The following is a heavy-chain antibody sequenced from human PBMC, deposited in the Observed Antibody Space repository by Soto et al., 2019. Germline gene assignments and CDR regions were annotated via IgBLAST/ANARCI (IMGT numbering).Heavy chain of an antibody. Sequence: EVQLFESGGGLVQPGGSLRLSCAASGFTFSSYPLTWVRHAPGKGLEWVSAITETYGTTYYADSVKGRFTISRDNSKNTLYLQMNSLRADDTAIYYCTKGCRSSCPWDWGQGTLVTVSS. CDR2: ITETYGTT. V-gene: IGHV3-23*01. CDR3: TKGCRSSCPWD. J-gene: IGHJ4*02. D-gene: IGHD2-15*01. CDR1: GFTFSSYP.